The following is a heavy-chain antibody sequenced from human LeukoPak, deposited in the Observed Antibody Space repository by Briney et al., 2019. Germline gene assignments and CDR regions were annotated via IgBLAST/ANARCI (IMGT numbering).Heavy chain of an antibody. D-gene: IGHD3-22*01. CDR2: INHSGST. CDR1: GGSFSGYY. Sequence: PSETLSLTCAVYGGSFSGYYWSWIRQPPGKGLEWIGEINHSGSTNYNPSLKSRVTISVDTSKNQFSLKLSSVTAADTAVYYCARFSSGDSSSYSDYWGQGTLVTVSS. CDR3: ARFSSGDSSSYSDY. J-gene: IGHJ4*02. V-gene: IGHV4-34*01.